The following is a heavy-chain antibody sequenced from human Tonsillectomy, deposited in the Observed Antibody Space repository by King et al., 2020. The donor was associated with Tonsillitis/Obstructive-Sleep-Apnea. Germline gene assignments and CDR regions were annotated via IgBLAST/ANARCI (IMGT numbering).Heavy chain of an antibody. J-gene: IGHJ3*02. V-gene: IGHV3-23*04. Sequence: VQLVESGGGLVQPGGSLRLSCEASGFTVSSYAMSWVRQAPGEGLEWVSAISGSGGSTYYADSVKGRFTISRDNSKKTPYRQMNSLRAEDTAVYYCAKTASVYAAFDIWGQGTMVTVSS. D-gene: IGHD5/OR15-5a*01. CDR2: ISGSGGST. CDR1: GFTVSSYA. CDR3: AKTASVYAAFDI.